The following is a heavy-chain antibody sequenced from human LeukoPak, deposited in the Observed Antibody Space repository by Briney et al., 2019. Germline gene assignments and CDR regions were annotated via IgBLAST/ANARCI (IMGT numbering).Heavy chain of an antibody. Sequence: ASVKVSCEASGDTSTGYYMHCGRQAPGQGLEWMGRINPNIGGTNYAQKFQGRVTMTRDTSISTAYMELSRLRSDDTAVYYCARDLLTLGYCSGGSCSPYYYYYMDVWGKGTTVTVSS. CDR2: INPNIGGT. CDR3: ARDLLTLGYCSGGSCSPYYYYYMDV. CDR1: GDTSTGYY. V-gene: IGHV1-2*06. D-gene: IGHD2-15*01. J-gene: IGHJ6*03.